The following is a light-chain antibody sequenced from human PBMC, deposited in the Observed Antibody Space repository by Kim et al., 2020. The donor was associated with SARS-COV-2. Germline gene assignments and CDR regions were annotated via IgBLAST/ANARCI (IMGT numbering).Light chain of an antibody. Sequence: SVSPGEGATLSGKVIEIVTTNLASYQLKPGQPPRLLLSGISTRAAGIPARFSGSGSGTEFTLTISSLQSEDFAVYYCHQYNNWPYTFGQGTKLEI. CDR1: EIVTTN. V-gene: IGKV3D-15*01. CDR2: GIS. J-gene: IGKJ2*01. CDR3: HQYNNWPYT.